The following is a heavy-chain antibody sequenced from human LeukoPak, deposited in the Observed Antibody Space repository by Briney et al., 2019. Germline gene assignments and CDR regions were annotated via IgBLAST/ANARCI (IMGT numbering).Heavy chain of an antibody. CDR3: AKLRRTVVPAPIDY. D-gene: IGHD2-2*01. CDR2: ISGSGGST. Sequence: GGSLRLSCAASGFTFSSYAMSWVRQAPGKRLEWVSAISGSGGSTYYVDSVKGRFTISRDNSKNTLYLQMNSLRAEDTAVYYCAKLRRTVVPAPIDYWGQGTLVTVSS. V-gene: IGHV3-23*01. CDR1: GFTFSSYA. J-gene: IGHJ4*02.